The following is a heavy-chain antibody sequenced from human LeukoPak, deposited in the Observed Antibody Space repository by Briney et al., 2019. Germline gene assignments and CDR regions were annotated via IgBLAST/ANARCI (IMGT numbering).Heavy chain of an antibody. CDR2: IKQDGSEK. D-gene: IGHD1-26*01. V-gene: IGHV3-7*01. Sequence: GGSLRLSCAVSGFTFSNYWMSWVRQAPGKGLEWVANIKQDGSEKYYVDSVKGRFTISRDNAKNSLYLQMNSLRAEDTAVYYCAREEWELLRYYYYYMDVWGKGTTVTVSS. CDR3: AREEWELLRYYYYYMDV. J-gene: IGHJ6*03. CDR1: GFTFSNYW.